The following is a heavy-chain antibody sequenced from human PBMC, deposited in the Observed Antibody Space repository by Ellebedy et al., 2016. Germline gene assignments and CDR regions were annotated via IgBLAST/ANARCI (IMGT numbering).Heavy chain of an antibody. CDR1: GYSFTSYW. CDR3: ARHGNITMVRGADGMDV. CDR2: IDPSDSYT. J-gene: IGHJ6*02. D-gene: IGHD3-10*01. V-gene: IGHV5-10-1*01. Sequence: GESLKISXKGSGYSFTSYWISWVRQMPGKGLEWMGRIDPSDSYTNYSPSFQGHVTISADKSISTAYLQWSSLKASDTAMYYCARHGNITMVRGADGMDVWGQGTTVTVSS.